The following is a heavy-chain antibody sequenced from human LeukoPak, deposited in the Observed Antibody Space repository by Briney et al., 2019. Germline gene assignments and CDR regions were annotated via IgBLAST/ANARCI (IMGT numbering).Heavy chain of an antibody. D-gene: IGHD1-26*01. V-gene: IGHV3-30*02. CDR3: AQDATVGAGAFDL. CDR2: TRYDGSNK. Sequence: GGSLRLSCAASGFTFSSYAMHWVRQAPGKGLDWVAFTRYDGSNKYYADSVKGRFTISRDNSKNTLYLQMNSLRPEDTAVYFCAQDATVGAGAFDLWGRGTMVTVSS. J-gene: IGHJ3*01. CDR1: GFTFSSYA.